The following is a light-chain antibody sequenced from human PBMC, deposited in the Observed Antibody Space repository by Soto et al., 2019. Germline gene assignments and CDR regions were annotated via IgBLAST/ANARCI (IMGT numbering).Light chain of an antibody. V-gene: IGLV2-11*01. Sequence: QSALTQPRSVSGSPGQSVTISCTGTSSDVGSYNYVSWYQHHPGKAPKLMIFDVNKRPSGVPDRFSGSNSGNAASLTISGLQPEDEADYFCCSFVDSDTVLFGGGTKLTVL. CDR2: DVN. CDR1: SSDVGSYNY. CDR3: CSFVDSDTVL. J-gene: IGLJ3*02.